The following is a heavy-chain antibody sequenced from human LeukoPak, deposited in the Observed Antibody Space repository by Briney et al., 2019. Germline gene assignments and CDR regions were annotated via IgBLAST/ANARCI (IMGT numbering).Heavy chain of an antibody. CDR1: GFTFSSYW. J-gene: IGHJ3*02. Sequence: GGSLRLSCAASGFTFSSYWMSWVRQAPGKGLEWVATIRQDGSQKYYVDSVKGRFTISRDNAKNSLYLQMNSLRAEDTAVYYCATVPPAGFLDAFDIWGQGTMVTVSS. D-gene: IGHD3-10*01. CDR2: IRQDGSQK. V-gene: IGHV3-7*01. CDR3: ATVPPAGFLDAFDI.